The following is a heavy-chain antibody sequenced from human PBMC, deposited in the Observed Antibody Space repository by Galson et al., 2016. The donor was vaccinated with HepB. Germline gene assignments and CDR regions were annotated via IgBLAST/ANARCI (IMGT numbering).Heavy chain of an antibody. Sequence: SLRLSCAAPGFSVTTTYMNWVRRAPGKGLEWVSIIYSGGGSFYADSVKGRFTVSRDDSHVYLQMNSLRAEDTAIYYCARARDNTREYHSLDVWGQGTTVTVAS. D-gene: IGHD6-6*01. CDR2: IYSGGGS. CDR1: GFSVTTTY. V-gene: IGHV3-53*01. J-gene: IGHJ6*02. CDR3: ARARDNTREYHSLDV.